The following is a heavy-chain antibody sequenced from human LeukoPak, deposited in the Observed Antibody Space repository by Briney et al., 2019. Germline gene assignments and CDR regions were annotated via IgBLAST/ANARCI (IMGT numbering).Heavy chain of an antibody. CDR2: SYRGESK. CDR3: VRDRFLEWSDGVGEEFYYMDV. CDR1: GFSVSSNY. J-gene: IGHJ6*03. D-gene: IGHD3-3*01. V-gene: IGHV3-66*01. Sequence: GGSLRLSCEASGFSVSSNYLSWVRKAPGKGLEWVSVSYRGESKKYADTVKGRFTISRDNSKNTVYLQMNGLRAEDTAVYYCVRDRFLEWSDGVGEEFYYMDVWGKGTTVTVSS.